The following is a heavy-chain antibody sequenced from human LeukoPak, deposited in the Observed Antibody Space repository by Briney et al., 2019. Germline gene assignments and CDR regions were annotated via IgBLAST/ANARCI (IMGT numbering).Heavy chain of an antibody. CDR2: TYYRSKWSN. J-gene: IGHJ4*02. CDR3: AKAMSGIFHS. CDR1: GDSVSSHLAT. Sequence: SQTLSLTCAISGDSVSSHLATWNWIRQSPSRGLEWLGRTYYRSKWSNDYAVSVKSRITINPDTSKNQFSLQLDSVTPEDMAVYYCAKAMSGIFHSWGQGTPVTVSS. V-gene: IGHV6-1*01. D-gene: IGHD6-19*01.